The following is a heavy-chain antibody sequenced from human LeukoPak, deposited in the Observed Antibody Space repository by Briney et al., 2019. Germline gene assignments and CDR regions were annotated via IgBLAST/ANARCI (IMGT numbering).Heavy chain of an antibody. CDR2: IIPIFGTA. CDR3: ARHIVVVPAAIADYYYYYMDV. CDR1: GGTFSSYA. V-gene: IGHV1-69*13. Sequence: SVKVSCKASGGTFSSYAISWVRQVPGQGLEWMGGIIPIFGTANYAQKFQGRVTITADESTSTAYMELSSLRSEDTAVYYCARHIVVVPAAIADYYYYYMDVWGKGTTVTVSS. J-gene: IGHJ6*03. D-gene: IGHD2-2*02.